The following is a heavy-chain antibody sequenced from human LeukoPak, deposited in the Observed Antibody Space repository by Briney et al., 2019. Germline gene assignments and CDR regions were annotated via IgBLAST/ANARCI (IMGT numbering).Heavy chain of an antibody. CDR2: RNPNSGNT. D-gene: IGHD6-6*01. Sequence: GASVKVSCKASGYTFTSYDINWVRQATGQGLEWMGWRNPNSGNTGYAQKFQGRVTMTRNTSISTAYMELSSLRPEDTAVYYCARGRGRAAPQRSFDYWGQGTLVTVSS. J-gene: IGHJ4*02. CDR3: ARGRGRAAPQRSFDY. CDR1: GYTFTSYD. V-gene: IGHV1-8*01.